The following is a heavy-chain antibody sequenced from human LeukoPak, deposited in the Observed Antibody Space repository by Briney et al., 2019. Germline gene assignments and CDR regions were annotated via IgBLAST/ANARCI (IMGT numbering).Heavy chain of an antibody. J-gene: IGHJ5*02. Sequence: PSETLSLTCTVSGGSISSSSYYWGWIRQPPGKGLEWIGSIYYSGSTYYNPSLKSRVTISVDTSKNQFSLKLSSVTAADTAVYYCARVSLGSSIGWFDPWGQGTLVTVSS. CDR2: IYYSGST. CDR1: GGSISSSSYY. D-gene: IGHD6-13*01. V-gene: IGHV4-39*07. CDR3: ARVSLGSSIGWFDP.